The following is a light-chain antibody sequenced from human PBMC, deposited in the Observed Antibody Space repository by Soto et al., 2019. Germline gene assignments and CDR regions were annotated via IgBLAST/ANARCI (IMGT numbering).Light chain of an antibody. CDR3: QQYDSSPF. J-gene: IGKJ3*01. CDR2: GAS. Sequence: EIVLTQSPGTLSLSPGDRATVSCRASQSVSSSYLAWYQQKPGQAPRLLIYGASSRATGIPDRFSGSGSGTDFTLTISRLEPEDFAVYYCQQYDSSPFFGPGTKVDIK. V-gene: IGKV3-20*01. CDR1: QSVSSSY.